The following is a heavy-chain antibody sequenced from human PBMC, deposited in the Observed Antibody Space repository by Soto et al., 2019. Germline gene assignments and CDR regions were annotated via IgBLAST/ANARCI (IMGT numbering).Heavy chain of an antibody. Sequence: SETLSLTCAVYGGSFSGYYWSWIRQPPGKGLEWIGEINHSGSTNYNPSLKSRVTISVDTSKNQFSLKLSSVTAADTAVYYCGRRLFRYCSSTSCYTHGSFDIWGQGTMVTVSS. CDR3: GRRLFRYCSSTSCYTHGSFDI. D-gene: IGHD2-2*02. V-gene: IGHV4-34*01. CDR1: GGSFSGYY. CDR2: INHSGST. J-gene: IGHJ3*02.